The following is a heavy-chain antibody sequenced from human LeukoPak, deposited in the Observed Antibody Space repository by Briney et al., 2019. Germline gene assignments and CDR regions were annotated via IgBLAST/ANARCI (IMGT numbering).Heavy chain of an antibody. J-gene: IGHJ3*02. D-gene: IGHD5-12*01. CDR1: GDSISSYY. CDR2: IDYRGGT. Sequence: SETLSLTCTVSGDSISSYYWSWIRQPPGKGLEWIAYIDYRGGTTYNPSLKSRVTISVDTSRNQFSLKLSSVTAAATAVYYCARSRSGYSYDHAAFDIWGQGTMVTVSS. CDR3: ARSRSGYSYDHAAFDI. V-gene: IGHV4-59*01.